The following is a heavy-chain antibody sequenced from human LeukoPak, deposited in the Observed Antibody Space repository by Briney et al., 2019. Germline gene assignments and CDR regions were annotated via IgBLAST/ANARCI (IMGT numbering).Heavy chain of an antibody. CDR1: GITFSTYA. CDR2: INYSGSGT. Sequence: PGGSLRLSCAASGITFSTYAMTWVRQAPGKGLEWVSSINYSGSGTFYADSVKGRFTISRDNSKDTLYLQMNNLRVGDMAVYYCAKGEYDSGWYKWFGPWGQGTLVTVSS. CDR3: AKGEYDSGWYKWFGP. V-gene: IGHV3-23*01. J-gene: IGHJ5*02. D-gene: IGHD6-19*01.